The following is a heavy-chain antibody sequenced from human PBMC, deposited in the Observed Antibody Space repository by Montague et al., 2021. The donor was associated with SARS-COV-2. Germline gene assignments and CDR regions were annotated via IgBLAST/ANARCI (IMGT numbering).Heavy chain of an antibody. D-gene: IGHD3-22*01. V-gene: IGHV4-34*01. J-gene: IGHJ4*02. Sequence: SETLSLTCGVYGGSFGDDHWSWIRHPPVKGLEWIGDIKQSGSTNYNPSLKSRVTISVDTSRNQFSLKLTSVTAADTAVYFCARGHLSVSMIVVVFTSASYCFDYWGQGALVTVSS. CDR2: IKQSGST. CDR1: GGSFGDDH. CDR3: ARGHLSVSMIVVVFTSASYCFDY.